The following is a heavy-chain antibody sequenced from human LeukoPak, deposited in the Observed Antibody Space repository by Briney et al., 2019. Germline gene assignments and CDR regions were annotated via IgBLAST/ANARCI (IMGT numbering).Heavy chain of an antibody. V-gene: IGHV3-7*01. CDR1: GFIFSNYW. CDR3: ARGPSSIAARPDWFDP. CDR2: IKQDGSEK. D-gene: IGHD6-6*01. Sequence: GGSLRLSCAASGFIFSNYWMSWVRQAPGKGLEWVANIKQDGSEKYYVDSVKGRFTISRDNAKNSLYLQMNSLRAEDTAVYYCARGPSSIAARPDWFDPWGQGTLVTVSS. J-gene: IGHJ5*02.